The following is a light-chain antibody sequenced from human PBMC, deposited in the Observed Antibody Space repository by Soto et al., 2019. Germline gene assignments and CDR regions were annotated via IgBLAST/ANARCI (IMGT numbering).Light chain of an antibody. CDR3: QSYDSSLSGVV. Sequence: QSVLTLPPSVSGAPGQRVTISCTGSSSNIGAGYDVHWYQQLPGTAPKLLIYGNSNRPSGVPDRFSGSKSGTSASLAITGLQAEDEADYYCQSYDSSLSGVVFGGGTKLTV. J-gene: IGLJ2*01. CDR2: GNS. CDR1: SSNIGAGYD. V-gene: IGLV1-40*01.